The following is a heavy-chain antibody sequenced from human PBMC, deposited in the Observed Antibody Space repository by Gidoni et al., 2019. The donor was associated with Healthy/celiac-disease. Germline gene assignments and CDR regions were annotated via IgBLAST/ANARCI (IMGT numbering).Heavy chain of an antibody. V-gene: IGHV3-30*18. J-gene: IGHJ3*02. Sequence: QVQLVESGGGVVQPGRSLRLSCAASGFTFSRYGMHWVRQAPGKGLEWVAVRSYDGSNKYYADSVKGRFTISRDNSKNTLYLQMNSLRAEDTAVYYCAKDAYGGYYDMGQSAFDIWGQGTMVTVSS. D-gene: IGHD3-9*01. CDR2: RSYDGSNK. CDR3: AKDAYGGYYDMGQSAFDI. CDR1: GFTFSRYG.